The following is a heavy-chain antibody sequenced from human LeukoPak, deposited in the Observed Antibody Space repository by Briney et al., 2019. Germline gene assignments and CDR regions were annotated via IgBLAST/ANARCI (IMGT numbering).Heavy chain of an antibody. Sequence: QAGGSLKLSCAASGFTFSSYAMGRGRPAPGKGLGWVSSISGSGISTYYADSVKGRFIISRDNSKTTLYLQMNSLRAEDTAVYYCAKGRYFDSSGYSNFDYWGQGTLVTVSS. V-gene: IGHV3-23*01. CDR2: ISGSGIST. CDR3: AKGRYFDSSGYSNFDY. D-gene: IGHD3-22*01. J-gene: IGHJ4*02. CDR1: GFTFSSYA.